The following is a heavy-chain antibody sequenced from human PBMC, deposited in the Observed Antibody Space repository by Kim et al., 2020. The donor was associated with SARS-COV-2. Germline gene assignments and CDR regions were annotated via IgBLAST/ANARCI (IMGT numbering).Heavy chain of an antibody. CDR3: AKGPLAPVFTPDARPFDY. CDR1: GLILKKYG. V-gene: IGHV3-30*13. CDR2: ISYDGSRK. Sequence: GGSLRLSCETSGLILKKYGMHWVRQAPGKGLEWVASISYDGSRKYYADSMKGRLTISRDNSKNSLYLQMNSLRPEDTAVYRCAKGPLAPVFTPDARPFDYWGQGVLVTVSS. D-gene: IGHD3-3*02. J-gene: IGHJ4*02.